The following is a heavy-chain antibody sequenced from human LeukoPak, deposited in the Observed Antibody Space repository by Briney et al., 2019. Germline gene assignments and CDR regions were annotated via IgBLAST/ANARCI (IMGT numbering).Heavy chain of an antibody. V-gene: IGHV4-38-2*02. CDR1: GYSISSGYY. CDR2: IYHSGST. J-gene: IGHJ4*02. Sequence: SETLSLTCTVSGYSISSGYYWGWIRRPPGKGLEWIGSIYHSGSTYYNPSLKSRVTISVDTSKNQFSLKLSSVTAADTAVYYCASTGSGYSYAILWGQGTLVTVSS. CDR3: ASTGSGYSYAIL. D-gene: IGHD5-18*01.